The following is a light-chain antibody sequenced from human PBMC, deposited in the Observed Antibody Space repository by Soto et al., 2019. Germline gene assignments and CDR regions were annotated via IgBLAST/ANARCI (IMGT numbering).Light chain of an antibody. CDR3: GTWDSSLSADV. V-gene: IGLV1-51*02. Sequence: QSVLTQPTSGSAAPGQKVTISCSGSSSNIGNTYISWYQQLPGTAPQLLIYENNKRPSGIPDRFSGSKSGTSATLGITGLQTGDEADYYCGTWDSSLSADVFGTGTKLTVL. J-gene: IGLJ1*01. CDR2: ENN. CDR1: SSNIGNTY.